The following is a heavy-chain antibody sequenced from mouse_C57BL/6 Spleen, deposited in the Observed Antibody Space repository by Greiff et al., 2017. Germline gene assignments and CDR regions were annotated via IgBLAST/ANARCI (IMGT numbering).Heavy chain of an antibody. Sequence: QVQLQQPGAELVRPGSSVKLSCKASGYTFTSYWMHWVKQRPIQGLEWIGNIDPSDSETHYNQKFKDKATLTVDKSSSTAYMQLSSLTSEDSAVYYCARSDYDYYGSSYYAMDYWGQGTSGTVSS. CDR3: ARSDYDYYGSSYYAMDY. J-gene: IGHJ4*01. V-gene: IGHV1-52*01. CDR2: IDPSDSET. D-gene: IGHD1-1*01. CDR1: GYTFTSYW.